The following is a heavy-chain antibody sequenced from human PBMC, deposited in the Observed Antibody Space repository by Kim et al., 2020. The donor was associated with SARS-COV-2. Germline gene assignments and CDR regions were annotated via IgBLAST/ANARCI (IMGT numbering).Heavy chain of an antibody. V-gene: IGHV3-23*01. D-gene: IGHD2-2*01. CDR2: ISGSGGST. CDR1: GFTFSSYA. Sequence: GGSLRLSCAASGFTFSSYAMSWVRQAPGKGLEWVSAISGSGGSTYYADSVKDRFTISRDNSKNTLYLQMNSLRAEDTAVYYCAKDLSVVVVPATHDAFDIWGQGTMVTVSS. CDR3: AKDLSVVVVPATHDAFDI. J-gene: IGHJ3*02.